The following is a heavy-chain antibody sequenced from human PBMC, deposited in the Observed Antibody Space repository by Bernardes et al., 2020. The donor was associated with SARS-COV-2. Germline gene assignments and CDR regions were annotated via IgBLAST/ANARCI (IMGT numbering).Heavy chain of an antibody. D-gene: IGHD3-22*01. CDR1: GGSISSYY. CDR3: ARHSSYYDSSGHFDY. J-gene: IGHJ4*02. Sequence: SETLSLTCTVSGGSISSYYWSWIRQPPGKGLEWIGYIYYSGSTNYNPSLKSRVTISVDTSKNQFSLKLSSVTAADTAVYYCARHSSYYDSSGHFDYWGQGTLVTVSS. CDR2: IYYSGST. V-gene: IGHV4-59*08.